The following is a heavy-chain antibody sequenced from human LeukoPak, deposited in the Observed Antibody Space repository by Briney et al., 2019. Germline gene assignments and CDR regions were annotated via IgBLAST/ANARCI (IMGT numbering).Heavy chain of an antibody. CDR1: GITFSTSA. CDR2: IVVGTGST. D-gene: IGHD6-13*01. J-gene: IGHJ4*02. V-gene: IGHV1-58*02. Sequence: GASVKVSCKASGITFSTSAMQWVRQARGQRLEWVGWIVVGTGSTNYAQKFQERVTITRDMSTSTVYMELSGLRSDDTAVYYCAAGYYSSWSCFNYWGQGTLVTVSS. CDR3: AAGYYSSWSCFNY.